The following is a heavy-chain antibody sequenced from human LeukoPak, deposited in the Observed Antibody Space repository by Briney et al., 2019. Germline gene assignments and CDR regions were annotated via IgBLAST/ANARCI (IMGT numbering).Heavy chain of an antibody. CDR1: GFTFSSYG. CDR3: ARDAPGIAAAGTWVYYFDY. V-gene: IGHV3-30*02. Sequence: GGSLRLSCAASGFTFSSYGMDWVRQAPGKGLEWVAFIRYDGSNKYYADSVKGRFTISRDNSKNTLYLQMNSLRAEDTAVYYCARDAPGIAAAGTWVYYFDYWGQGTLVTVSS. CDR2: IRYDGSNK. D-gene: IGHD6-13*01. J-gene: IGHJ4*02.